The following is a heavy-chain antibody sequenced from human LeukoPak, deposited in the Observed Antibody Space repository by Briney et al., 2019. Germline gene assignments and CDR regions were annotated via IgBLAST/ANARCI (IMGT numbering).Heavy chain of an antibody. J-gene: IGHJ4*02. CDR1: GFTFSSYA. CDR2: ISYDGSNK. Sequence: GGSLRLSCAASGFTFSSYAMHWVRQAPGKGLEWVAVISYDGSNKYYADSVKGRFTISRDNSKNTQYLQMNSLRAEDTAVYYCAREQDYYGSGMAYFDYWGQGTLVTVSS. D-gene: IGHD3-10*01. CDR3: AREQDYYGSGMAYFDY. V-gene: IGHV3-30-3*01.